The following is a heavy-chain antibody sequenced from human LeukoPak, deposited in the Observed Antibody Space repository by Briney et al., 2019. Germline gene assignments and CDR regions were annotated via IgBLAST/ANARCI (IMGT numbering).Heavy chain of an antibody. Sequence: GGSLRLSCAASGFTFSSYEMNWVRQAPGKGLEWVSYISSSGSTIYYADSVKGRFTISRDNAKNSLYLQMNSLRAEDTAVYYCARDYFVIGFGELPRVYYMDVWGKGTTVTVSS. V-gene: IGHV3-48*03. D-gene: IGHD3-10*01. CDR3: ARDYFVIGFGELPRVYYMDV. CDR1: GFTFSSYE. J-gene: IGHJ6*03. CDR2: ISSSGSTI.